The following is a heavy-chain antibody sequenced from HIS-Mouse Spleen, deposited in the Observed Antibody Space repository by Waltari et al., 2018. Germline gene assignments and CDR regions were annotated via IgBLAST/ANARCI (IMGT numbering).Heavy chain of an antibody. J-gene: IGHJ3*02. CDR3: ARACGYSYGYAFDI. Sequence: QLQLQESGPGLVKPSETLSLTCTVSGGSISSSSYYWGWIRQPPGKGLEWIGCIFYSGRTKYHPSPKILLSISVDTSKNQFSRKLSSVTAADTAVYYCARACGYSYGYAFDIWGQGTMVTVSS. V-gene: IGHV4-39*07. CDR2: IFYSGRT. CDR1: GGSISSSSYY. D-gene: IGHD5-18*01.